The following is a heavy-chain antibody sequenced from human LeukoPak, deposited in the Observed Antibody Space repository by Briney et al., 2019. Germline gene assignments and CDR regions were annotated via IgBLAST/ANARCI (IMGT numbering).Heavy chain of an antibody. CDR2: IYWDDDT. J-gene: IGHJ4*02. CDR1: GFSLITGGVA. Sequence: SGPTLVNPTQTLTLTCTFSGFSLITGGVAVGWIRQPPGMALEWLALIYWDDDTRYSPSLKSRLTITKDTSKNQVVLRMTNMDPVDTATYYCAHSRSVIRGVKVGEFDYWGQGTLVTVSS. D-gene: IGHD3-10*01. CDR3: AHSRSVIRGVKVGEFDY. V-gene: IGHV2-5*02.